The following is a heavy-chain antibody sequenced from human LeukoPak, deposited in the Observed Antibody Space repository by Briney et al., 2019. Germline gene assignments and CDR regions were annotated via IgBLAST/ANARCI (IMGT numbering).Heavy chain of an antibody. V-gene: IGHV4-59*01. CDR1: GGSISSYY. J-gene: IGHJ5*02. CDR2: ISYSGSS. CDR3: ARDERSWFDP. Sequence: PSETLSLTCTVSGGSISSYYWSWIRQPPGKGLEWIGYISYSGSSSYNPSPKSRVTISLDTSKNQFSLKLSSMTAADTAVYYCARDERSWFDPWGQGTLVTVSS.